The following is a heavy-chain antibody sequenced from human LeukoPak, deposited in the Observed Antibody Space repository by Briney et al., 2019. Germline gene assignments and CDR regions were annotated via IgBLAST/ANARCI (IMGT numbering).Heavy chain of an antibody. CDR3: VRDGYYGSGSPGWFGP. CDR1: GYSINSAFY. V-gene: IGHV4-38-2*02. CDR2: VFHRGTT. Sequence: SETLSLTCTVSGYSINSAFYWGWIRVPPGKGLEWIGSVFHRGTTYYNSSLKSRVNISIDTSKNQFSLKQNSLTAEDTAMYYCVRDGYYGSGSPGWFGPWGPGTLVIVSA. J-gene: IGHJ5*02. D-gene: IGHD3-10*01.